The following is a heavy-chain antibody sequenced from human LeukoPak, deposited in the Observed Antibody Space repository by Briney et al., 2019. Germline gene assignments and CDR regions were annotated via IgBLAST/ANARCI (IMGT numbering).Heavy chain of an antibody. CDR3: AKYIGDYAASEYFDY. CDR1: GGSISSSSYY. Sequence: PSEALSLTCTVSGGSISSSSYYWGWIRQPPGKGLEWIGSIYYSGSTYYNPSLKSRVTISVDTSKNQFSLKLSSVTAADTAVYYCAKYIGDYAASEYFDYWGQGTLVTVSS. D-gene: IGHD4-17*01. J-gene: IGHJ4*02. CDR2: IYYSGST. V-gene: IGHV4-39*07.